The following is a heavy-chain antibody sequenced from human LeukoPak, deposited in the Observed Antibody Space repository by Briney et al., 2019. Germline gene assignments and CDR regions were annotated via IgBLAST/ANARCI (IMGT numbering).Heavy chain of an antibody. Sequence: GGSLRLSCAASGFTFSSYSMNWVRQAPGKGLEWVSSISSSSSYIYYADSVKGRFTISRDNAKNSLYLQMNSLRAEDTAVYYCARVSSGWYLGLDYWGQGTLVTVPP. CDR2: ISSSSSYI. V-gene: IGHV3-21*01. D-gene: IGHD6-19*01. CDR3: ARVSSGWYLGLDY. CDR1: GFTFSSYS. J-gene: IGHJ4*02.